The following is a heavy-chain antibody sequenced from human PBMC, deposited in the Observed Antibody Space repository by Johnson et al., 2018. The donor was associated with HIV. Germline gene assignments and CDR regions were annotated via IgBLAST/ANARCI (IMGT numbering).Heavy chain of an antibody. CDR1: GFTFSSYA. J-gene: IGHJ3*02. D-gene: IGHD5-24*01. CDR3: AREMATIRGYAFNI. Sequence: QMQLVESGGGVVQPGRSLRLSCAASGFTFSSYAMHWVRQAPGKGLEWVAVISYDGSNKYYADSVKGRFTISRDNCKNTLYLQMNSLRAEDTAVYYCAREMATIRGYAFNIWGQGTMVTVSS. CDR2: ISYDGSNK. V-gene: IGHV3-30-3*01.